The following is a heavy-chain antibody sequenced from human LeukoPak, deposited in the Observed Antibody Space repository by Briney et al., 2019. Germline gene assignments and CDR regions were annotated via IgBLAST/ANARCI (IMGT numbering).Heavy chain of an antibody. Sequence: SETLSLTCTVSGGSIISTDDYWGWIRQPPGKGPEWIGSIYYTGSTYHNPSLKSRVTISEDPSKNQFSLKLTSVTAADTAIYYCAKSDYYGASDYWGQGTLVTVSS. CDR3: AKSDYYGASDY. V-gene: IGHV4-39*07. CDR2: IYYTGST. D-gene: IGHD3-10*01. J-gene: IGHJ4*02. CDR1: GGSIISTDDY.